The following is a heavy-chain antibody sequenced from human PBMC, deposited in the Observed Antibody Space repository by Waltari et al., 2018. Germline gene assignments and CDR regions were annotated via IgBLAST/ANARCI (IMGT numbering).Heavy chain of an antibody. CDR1: GYTFTSYD. Sequence: QVQLVQSGAEVKKPGASVKVSCKASGYTFTSYDINWVRQATGQGLEWMGWRNPNSGNTGYAQKFQGRVTMTRNTSISTAYMELRSLRSDDTAVYYCARITKTCWGAFDIWGQGTMVTVSS. CDR3: ARITKTCWGAFDI. V-gene: IGHV1-8*01. J-gene: IGHJ3*02. D-gene: IGHD3-16*01. CDR2: RNPNSGNT.